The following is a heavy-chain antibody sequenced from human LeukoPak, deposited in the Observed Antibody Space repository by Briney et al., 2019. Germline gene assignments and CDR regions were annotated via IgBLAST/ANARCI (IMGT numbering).Heavy chain of an antibody. CDR2: IYPGDSDT. D-gene: IGHD4-17*01. CDR1: GYGFTSYW. V-gene: IGHV5-51*01. CDR3: ARGTTVTSYYFDY. J-gene: IGHJ4*02. Sequence: GESLKISCKGSGYGFTSYWIGWVRQMPGKGLEWMGIIYPGDSDTRYSPSFQGQVTISADKSISTAYLQWSSLKASDTAMYYCARGTTVTSYYFDYWGQGTLVTVSS.